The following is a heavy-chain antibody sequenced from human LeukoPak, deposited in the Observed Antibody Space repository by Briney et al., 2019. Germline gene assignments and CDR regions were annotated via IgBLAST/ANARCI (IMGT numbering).Heavy chain of an antibody. CDR3: ARFLAVAGNSFDY. Sequence: PSETLSLTCAVYGGSFSGYYWSWIRQPPGKGLEWIGEINHSGNTNYNPSLKSRVTISVDTSKNQFSLKLSSVTAADTAVYYCARFLAVAGNSFDYWGQGTLVTVSS. J-gene: IGHJ4*02. D-gene: IGHD6-19*01. CDR2: INHSGNT. CDR1: GGSFSGYY. V-gene: IGHV4-34*01.